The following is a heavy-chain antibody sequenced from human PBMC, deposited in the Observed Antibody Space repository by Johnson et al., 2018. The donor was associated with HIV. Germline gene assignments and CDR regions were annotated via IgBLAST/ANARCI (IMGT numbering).Heavy chain of an antibody. Sequence: VQLVESGGGLVQPGGSLRLSCAASGFAFRSYWMHWVRQAPGKGLVWVSRINSDGSSTSYADSVKGRFTISRDSAKNTLYLQMNSLRAEDTALYYCARDEEMDYGAAMGAFDIWGQGTMVTVCS. CDR1: GFAFRSYW. CDR3: ARDEEMDYGAAMGAFDI. CDR2: INSDGSST. V-gene: IGHV3-74*01. D-gene: IGHD4-17*01. J-gene: IGHJ3*02.